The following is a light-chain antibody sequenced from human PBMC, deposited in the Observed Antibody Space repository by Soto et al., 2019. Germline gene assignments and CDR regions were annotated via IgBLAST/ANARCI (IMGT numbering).Light chain of an antibody. J-gene: IGKJ1*01. CDR3: QQYDTSPRT. CDR2: GAS. Sequence: EVMLTQYPGTLSLSPGERATLSCRASQSVSSNYLAWYQQKSGQAPRLLIYGASNRATGIPDRFSGSGSGTDFTITIRRLEPEDFAVYYCQQYDTSPRTFGQGTKVEFK. CDR1: QSVSSNY. V-gene: IGKV3-20*01.